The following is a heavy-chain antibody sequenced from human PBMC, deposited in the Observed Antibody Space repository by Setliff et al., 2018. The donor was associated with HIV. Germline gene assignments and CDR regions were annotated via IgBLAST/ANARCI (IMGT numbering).Heavy chain of an antibody. J-gene: IGHJ4*02. CDR1: GYTFTSYA. Sequence: GASVMVSCKASGYTFTSYALHWVRQTLGKGLEWVASVTPDGGDKYYANSMRGRFTISRDNGKNAVYLQMNSLTAEDTALYYCVRDLARVIAHWGQGTLVTVSS. D-gene: IGHD2-21*01. V-gene: IGHV3-7*01. CDR3: VRDLARVIAH. CDR2: VTPDGGDK.